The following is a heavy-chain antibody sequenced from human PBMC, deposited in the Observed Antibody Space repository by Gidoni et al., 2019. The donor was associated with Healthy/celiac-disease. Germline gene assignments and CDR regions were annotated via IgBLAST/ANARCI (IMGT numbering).Heavy chain of an antibody. Sequence: QVQLQESGPGLVKPSQTLSLTCTVSGGSISSGSYYWSWIRQPAGKGLEWIGRIYTSGSTNYNPSLKSRVTISVDTSKNQFSLKLSSVTAADTAVYYCARVYCSSTSCYSVWFDPWGQGTLVTVSS. J-gene: IGHJ5*02. D-gene: IGHD2-2*01. V-gene: IGHV4-61*02. CDR1: GGSISSGSYY. CDR2: IYTSGST. CDR3: ARVYCSSTSCYSVWFDP.